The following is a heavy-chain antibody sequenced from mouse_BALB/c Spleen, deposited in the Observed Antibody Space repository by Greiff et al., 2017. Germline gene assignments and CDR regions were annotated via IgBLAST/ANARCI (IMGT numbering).Heavy chain of an antibody. D-gene: IGHD1-2*01. V-gene: IGHV5-6-5*01. CDR2: ISSGGST. CDR3: AREDITTATSWCAY. Sequence: EVQVVESGGGLVKPGGSLKLSCAASGFTFSSYAMSWVRQTPEKRLEWVASISSGGSTYYPDSVKGRFTISRDNARNILYLQMSSLRSEDTAMYYCAREDITTATSWCAYWGQGTLVTVSA. CDR1: GFTFSSYA. J-gene: IGHJ3*01.